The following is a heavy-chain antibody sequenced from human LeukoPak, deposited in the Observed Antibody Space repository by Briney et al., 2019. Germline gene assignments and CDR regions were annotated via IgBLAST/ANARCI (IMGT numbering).Heavy chain of an antibody. V-gene: IGHV4-39*01. CDR2: INYSGNS. CDR3: ARHRDPSEGVFDY. Sequence: PSETLSLTCIVSGGSISITTYYWGWMRQPPGKGLEWIGSINYSGNSYYNPSLRSRVTISVDTSKNQFSLKLSSVTAADTAVYYCARHRDPSEGVFDYWGQGTLVTVSS. J-gene: IGHJ4*02. CDR1: GGSISITTYY. D-gene: IGHD2-8*01.